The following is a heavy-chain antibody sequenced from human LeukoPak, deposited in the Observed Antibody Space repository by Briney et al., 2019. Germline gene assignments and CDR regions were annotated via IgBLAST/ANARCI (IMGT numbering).Heavy chain of an antibody. CDR1: GGSFSGYY. Sequence: PSETLSLTCAVYGGSFSGYYWSWIRQPPGQGLEWIGEINHSGSTNYNPSLKSRVTISVDTSKNQFSLKLSSVTAADTAVYYCAKPRAPNDSSGVYYFDYWGQGTLVTVSS. J-gene: IGHJ4*02. CDR2: INHSGST. D-gene: IGHD3-22*01. CDR3: AKPRAPNDSSGVYYFDY. V-gene: IGHV4-34*01.